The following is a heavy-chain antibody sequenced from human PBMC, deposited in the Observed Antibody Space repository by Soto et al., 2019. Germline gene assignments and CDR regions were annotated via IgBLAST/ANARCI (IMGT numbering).Heavy chain of an antibody. CDR2: IYYSGST. Sequence: SETLSLTCTVSGGSISSGGYYWSWIRQHPGKGLEWIGYIYYSGSTYYNPSLKSRVIISVDTSKNQFSLKLSSVTAADTAVYYCARDLGAGGSLDYWGQGTLVTVSS. J-gene: IGHJ4*02. CDR3: ARDLGAGGSLDY. V-gene: IGHV4-31*03. D-gene: IGHD3-16*01. CDR1: GGSISSGGYY.